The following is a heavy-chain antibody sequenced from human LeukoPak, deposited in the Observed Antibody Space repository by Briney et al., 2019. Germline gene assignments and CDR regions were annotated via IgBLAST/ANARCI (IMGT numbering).Heavy chain of an antibody. CDR1: GGTFSSYA. CDR2: IIPIFGTA. Sequence: SVKVSCKASGGTFSSYAISWVRQAPGQGLEWMGGIIPIFGTANYAQKFQGRVTMTEDTSTDTAYMELSSLRSEDTAVYYCATARWSGYGAYYFDYWGQGTLVTVSS. V-gene: IGHV1-69*06. J-gene: IGHJ4*02. D-gene: IGHD3-3*01. CDR3: ATARWSGYGAYYFDY.